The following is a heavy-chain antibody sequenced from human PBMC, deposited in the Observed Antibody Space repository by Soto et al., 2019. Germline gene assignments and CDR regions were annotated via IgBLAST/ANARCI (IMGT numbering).Heavy chain of an antibody. J-gene: IGHJ4*02. V-gene: IGHV3-33*01. Sequence: QVQLVESGGGVVQPGRSLRLSCAESGFTFSSYGMHWVRQAPGKGLAWVAVIWYDGSNKYYADSVKGRFTISRDNSKNPLYLQMNSLRAEDTAVYYCAGDSSGYLFDYWGQGTLVTVSS. D-gene: IGHD3-22*01. CDR2: IWYDGSNK. CDR1: GFTFSSYG. CDR3: AGDSSGYLFDY.